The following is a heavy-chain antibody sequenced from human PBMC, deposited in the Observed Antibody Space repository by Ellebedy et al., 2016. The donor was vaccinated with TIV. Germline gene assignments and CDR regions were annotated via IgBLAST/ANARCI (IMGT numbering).Heavy chain of an antibody. J-gene: IGHJ6*02. CDR3: AKAGDLYNATYSNYYYAMDG. CDR1: DITFIHYA. V-gene: IGHV3-23*01. D-gene: IGHD1-26*01. Sequence: GESLKISCVASDITFIHYAMTWVRQAPGKGLEWVSGISGGGGSTYYADSVKGRFTISRDNSKKTVYLEMNSLRAEDTAVYYCAKAGDLYNATYSNYYYAMDGWGQGTTVTVSS. CDR2: ISGGGGST.